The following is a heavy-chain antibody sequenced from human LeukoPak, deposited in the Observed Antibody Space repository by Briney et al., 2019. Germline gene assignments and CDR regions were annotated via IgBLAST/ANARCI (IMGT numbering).Heavy chain of an antibody. Sequence: SETLSLTCTVPGGSISSHYWSWIRQPPGKGLEWIGYIYYSGSTNYNPSLKSRVTISVDTSKNQFSLKLSSVTAADTAVYYCARSRGFGSYFDYWGQGTLVTVSS. CDR1: GGSISSHY. V-gene: IGHV4-59*11. CDR2: IYYSGST. J-gene: IGHJ4*02. D-gene: IGHD3-10*01. CDR3: ARSRGFGSYFDY.